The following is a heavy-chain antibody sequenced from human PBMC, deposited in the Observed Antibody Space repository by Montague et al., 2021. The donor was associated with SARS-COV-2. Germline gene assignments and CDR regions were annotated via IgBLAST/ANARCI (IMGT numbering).Heavy chain of an antibody. J-gene: IGHJ4*02. D-gene: IGHD3-9*01. CDR2: LDWDDDK. Sequence: PALVKPTQTLTLTCTFSGFSLSTSGMCVSSIRQPPGKALEWLALLDWDDDKYYSTSLKTRPTISKDTSKNQVVLTMTNMDPVDTATYYCARIRDYDILTGSYSGFDYWGQGTLVTVSS. CDR3: ARIRDYDILTGSYSGFDY. CDR1: GFSLSTSGMC. V-gene: IGHV2-70*01.